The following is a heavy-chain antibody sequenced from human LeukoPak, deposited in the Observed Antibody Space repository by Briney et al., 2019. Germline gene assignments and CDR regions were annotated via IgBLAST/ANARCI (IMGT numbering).Heavy chain of an antibody. CDR2: IYYSGST. CDR3: ARDAGGIAVADNYFDY. CDR1: GGSISSYY. Sequence: SETLSLTCTVSGGSISSYYWSWIRQPPGKGLEWIGYIYYSGSTNYNPSLKSRVTISVDTSRNQFSLKLSSVTAADTAVYYCARDAGGIAVADNYFDYWGQGTLVTVSS. V-gene: IGHV4-59*01. J-gene: IGHJ4*02. D-gene: IGHD6-19*01.